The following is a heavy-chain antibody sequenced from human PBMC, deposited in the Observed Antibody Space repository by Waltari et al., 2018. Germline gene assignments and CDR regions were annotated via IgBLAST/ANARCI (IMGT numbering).Heavy chain of an antibody. Sequence: QVQLQESGPGLVKPSETLSLTCAVSGYSISRGYHWGWTRPPPGKGLEWIGSIYHSGSPYYNPSPKSRVTISVDTSKNQFSLKLSSVTAADTAVCYCARQELERRSIDYWGQGTLVTVSS. CDR2: IYHSGSP. V-gene: IGHV4-38-2*01. D-gene: IGHD1-1*01. CDR1: GYSISRGYH. CDR3: ARQELERRSIDY. J-gene: IGHJ4*02.